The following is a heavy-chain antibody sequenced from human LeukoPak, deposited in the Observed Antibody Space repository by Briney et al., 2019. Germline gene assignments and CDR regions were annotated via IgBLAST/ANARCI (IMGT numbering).Heavy chain of an antibody. CDR3: ARGRHTFIAVDYFDY. V-gene: IGHV3-20*04. CDR2: INWNGGST. Sequence: SGGSLRLSCAASGFTFDDYGMSWVRQVPGKGLEWVSGINWNGGSTCYADSVKGRFTISRDNAKNSLYLQMNSLRAEDSALYYCARGRHTFIAVDYFDYWGQGTLVTVSS. D-gene: IGHD6-19*01. CDR1: GFTFDDYG. J-gene: IGHJ4*02.